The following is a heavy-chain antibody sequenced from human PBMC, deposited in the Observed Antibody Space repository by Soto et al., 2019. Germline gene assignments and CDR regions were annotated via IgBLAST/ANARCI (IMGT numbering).Heavy chain of an antibody. J-gene: IGHJ5*02. Sequence: QVQLVQSGAEVKKPGASVKVSCKASGYTFTSYGISWVRQAPGQGLEWMGWISAYNGNTNYAQKLQGRVTMTTDTSTSTAYMELRSLRSDDPAVYYCARDRQYVWGSYRSNWFDPWGQGTLVTVSS. CDR2: ISAYNGNT. CDR1: GYTFTSYG. D-gene: IGHD3-16*02. V-gene: IGHV1-18*01. CDR3: ARDRQYVWGSYRSNWFDP.